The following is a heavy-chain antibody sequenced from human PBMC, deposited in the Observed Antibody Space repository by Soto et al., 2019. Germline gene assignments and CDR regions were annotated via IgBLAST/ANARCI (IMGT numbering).Heavy chain of an antibody. V-gene: IGHV1-69*01. Sequence: QVQLEQSGAELKMPGSSVKVSCRASGGTFGNLAISWVRQAPGQGPEWVAGIIPIYGTSNAADDFRGRITLNADESTATADMELSSLKSEDTAVYYCATGTRDGYNYWCFDLWGRGTPVTVSS. CDR3: ATGTRDGYNYWCFDL. D-gene: IGHD1-7*01. CDR2: IIPIYGTS. J-gene: IGHJ2*01. CDR1: GGTFGNLA.